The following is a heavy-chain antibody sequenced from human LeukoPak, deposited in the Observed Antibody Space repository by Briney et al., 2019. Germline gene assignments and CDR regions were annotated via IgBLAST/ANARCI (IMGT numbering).Heavy chain of an antibody. J-gene: IGHJ4*02. CDR2: ISYDGSNK. D-gene: IGHD3-22*01. V-gene: IGHV3-30*03. CDR3: ATNYYASWFYGY. CDR1: GFTFSSYG. Sequence: GGSLRLSCAASGFTFSSYGMHWVRQAPGKGLEWVAVISYDGSNKYYADSVKGRFTISRDNSKNTLYLQMNSLRAEDTAVYYCATNYYASWFYGYWGQGTLVTVSS.